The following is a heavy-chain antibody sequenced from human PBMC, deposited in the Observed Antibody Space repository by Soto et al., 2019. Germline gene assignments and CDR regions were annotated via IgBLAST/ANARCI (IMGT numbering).Heavy chain of an antibody. CDR1: GFTFANYA. D-gene: IGHD5-12*01. CDR2: IRSKPYGGTT. Sequence: EVQLVESGGGLEQPGRSLRLSCTTSGFTFANYAMSWFRQAPGKGLEWVGFIRSKPYGGTTEYAPSVKDRFTISRDDSESISYLQMNSLQTEDTAVYLCSRIKYYRGYADLDSWGQGTLVTVSS. CDR3: SRIKYYRGYADLDS. J-gene: IGHJ4*02. V-gene: IGHV3-49*03.